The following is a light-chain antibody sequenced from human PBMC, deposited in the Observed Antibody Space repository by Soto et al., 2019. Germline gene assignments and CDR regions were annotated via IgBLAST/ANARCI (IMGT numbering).Light chain of an antibody. V-gene: IGKV3-15*01. J-gene: IGKJ4*01. Sequence: EIVMTQSPATLSVSPGERATLSCRASQSVSSNVAWYQQKPGQAPRLLIYGASTRATGIPARFSGSGSGTEFTLTISSLQSEDFAVYYCQQYNNWPPARTFGGGTKVDIK. CDR1: QSVSSN. CDR3: QQYNNWPPART. CDR2: GAS.